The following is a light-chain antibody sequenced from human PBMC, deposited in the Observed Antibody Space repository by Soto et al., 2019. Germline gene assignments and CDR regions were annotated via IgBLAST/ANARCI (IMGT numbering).Light chain of an antibody. Sequence: QSALTQPASVSGSPGQSITISCTGTSSDVGGYNLVSWYQQHPGKAPKLMIYEGSKRPSGVSNRFSGSKSGNTASLTISGLHAEDEDDYYCCSYTGSSTWVFGGGTKLTVL. CDR2: EGS. J-gene: IGLJ3*02. CDR1: SSDVGGYNL. V-gene: IGLV2-23*01. CDR3: CSYTGSSTWV.